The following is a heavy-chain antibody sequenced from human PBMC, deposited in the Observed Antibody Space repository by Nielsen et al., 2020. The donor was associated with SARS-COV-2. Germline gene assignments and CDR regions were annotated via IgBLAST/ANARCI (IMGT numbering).Heavy chain of an antibody. CDR3: TTDYLFDSGSYVGVFDY. CDR1: GFTFSNAW. V-gene: IGHV3-15*01. D-gene: IGHD1-26*01. CDR2: IKSKTDGGTT. J-gene: IGHJ4*02. Sequence: GESLKISCAASGFTFSNAWMSWVRQAPGKGLEWVGRIKSKTDGGTTDYAAPVKGRFTISRDDSKNTLYLQMNSLKTEDTAVYYCTTDYLFDSGSYVGVFDYWGQGILVTVSS.